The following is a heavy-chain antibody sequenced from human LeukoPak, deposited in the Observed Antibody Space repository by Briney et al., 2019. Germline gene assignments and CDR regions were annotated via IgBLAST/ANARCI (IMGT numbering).Heavy chain of an antibody. CDR3: ARERSKRNLFDAFDI. CDR1: GYTFTSYG. V-gene: IGHV1-18*01. D-gene: IGHD1-14*01. CDR2: ISAYNGNT. J-gene: IGHJ3*02. Sequence: ASVKVSCKASGYTFTSYGISWVRQAPGQGLEWMGWISAYNGNTNYAQKLQGRVTMTTDTSTSTAYMELRSLRSDDTAVYYCARERSKRNLFDAFDIWGQGTMVTVSS.